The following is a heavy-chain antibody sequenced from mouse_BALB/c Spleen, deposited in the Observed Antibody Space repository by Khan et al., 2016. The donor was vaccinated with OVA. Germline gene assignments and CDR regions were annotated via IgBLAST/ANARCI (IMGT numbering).Heavy chain of an antibody. D-gene: IGHD2-14*01. Sequence: QVRLQQSGAELARPGASVRMSYKASGYTFTSNTMHWIKQRPGQGLEWIGYINPRSGYTNYNQNFKDKATLTADKSSSTAYMQLSSLTSEDSAVYYCARRTTGYTMDSWGQGTSVTVSS. CDR1: GYTFTSNT. CDR2: INPRSGYT. CDR3: ARRTTGYTMDS. J-gene: IGHJ4*01. V-gene: IGHV1-4*01.